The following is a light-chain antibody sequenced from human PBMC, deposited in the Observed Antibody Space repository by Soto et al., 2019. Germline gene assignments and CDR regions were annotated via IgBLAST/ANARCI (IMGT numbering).Light chain of an antibody. CDR1: SSNIGSNT. CDR2: SNN. Sequence: QSVLTRPPSASGAPGQRVTISCSGSSSNIGSNTINWYQQLPGTAPKLLISSNNQRPSGVPDRFSGSKSGTSASLAISGLQSEDEADYYCETWDDSLNGVVFGGGTQLTVL. V-gene: IGLV1-44*01. J-gene: IGLJ2*01. CDR3: ETWDDSLNGVV.